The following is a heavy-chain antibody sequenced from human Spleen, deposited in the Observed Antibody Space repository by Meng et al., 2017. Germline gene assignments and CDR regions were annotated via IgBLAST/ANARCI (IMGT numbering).Heavy chain of an antibody. J-gene: IGHJ4*02. CDR1: GFTFDDYA. CDR2: ISWNSGSI. D-gene: IGHD4-23*01. V-gene: IGHV3-9*01. Sequence: SLKISCAASGFTFDDYAMHWVRQAPGKGLEWVSGISWNSGSIGYADSVKGRFTISRDNSKNTLYLQMNSLRADDRAVYYCAKLPYAVVTPKSYFECWGQGSMVTVSS. CDR3: AKLPYAVVTPKSYFEC.